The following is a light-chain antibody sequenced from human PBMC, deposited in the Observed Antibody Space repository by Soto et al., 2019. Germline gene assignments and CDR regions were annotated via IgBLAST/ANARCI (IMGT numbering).Light chain of an antibody. Sequence: MTQYPSTLSASVGDTVTITCRASQYINTRLAWYQHRPGQAPRLLIYQTSLRAAGIPARFSASGSGTDFTLTISDVQPEDFALYYCHQRQSWPRTFGQGTKVDIK. CDR3: HQRQSWPRT. CDR1: QYINTR. V-gene: IGKV3D-15*03. CDR2: QTS. J-gene: IGKJ1*01.